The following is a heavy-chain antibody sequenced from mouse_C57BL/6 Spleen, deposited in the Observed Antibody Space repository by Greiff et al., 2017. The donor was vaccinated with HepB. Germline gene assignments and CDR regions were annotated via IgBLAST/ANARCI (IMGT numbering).Heavy chain of an antibody. CDR1: GYAFSSSW. J-gene: IGHJ3*01. CDR3: ARSYYDYAFAY. CDR2: IYPGDGDT. Sequence: VQLVESGPELVKPGASVKISCKASGYAFSSSWMNWVKQRPGKGLEWIGRIYPGDGDTNYNGKFKGKATLTADKSSSTSYMQLSSLTSEDSAVYFCARSYYDYAFAYWGQGTLVTVSA. D-gene: IGHD2-4*01. V-gene: IGHV1-82*01.